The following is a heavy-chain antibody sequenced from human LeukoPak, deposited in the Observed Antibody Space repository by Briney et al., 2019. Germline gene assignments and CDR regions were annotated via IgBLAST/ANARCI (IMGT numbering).Heavy chain of an antibody. CDR2: ISYDGTKK. V-gene: IGHV3-30*03. CDR3: ARDADTTTRNWYFDL. D-gene: IGHD3-16*01. Sequence: GGSLRLSCAPSGFTFRNYGIHWVRQAPGKGLEWVAAISYDGTKKFYSDSGEGRFTISRDNSMNTLYLQINSLRAEDTALYFCARDADTTTRNWYFDLWGRGTLLTVS. CDR1: GFTFRNYG. J-gene: IGHJ2*01.